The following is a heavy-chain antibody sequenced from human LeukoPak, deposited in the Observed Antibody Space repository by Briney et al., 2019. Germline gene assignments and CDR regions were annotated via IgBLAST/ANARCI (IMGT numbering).Heavy chain of an antibody. CDR1: GFTFSSYW. D-gene: IGHD1-26*01. CDR2: IKQDGSEK. V-gene: IGHV3-7*01. J-gene: IGHJ4*02. Sequence: GGSLRLSCAASGFTFSSYWMSWVRQAPGKGLEWVANIKQDGSEKYYVDSVKGRFTISRDNAKNSLYLQMNSLRAEDTAVYYCARSNSGSYRELDYWGQGALVTVSS. CDR3: ARSNSGSYRELDY.